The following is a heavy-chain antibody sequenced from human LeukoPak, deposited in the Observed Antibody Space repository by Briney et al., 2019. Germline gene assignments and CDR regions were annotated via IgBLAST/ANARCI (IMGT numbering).Heavy chain of an antibody. CDR2: IRYDGSNK. Sequence: GGSLRLSCAASGFTFTTYGMHWVRQAPGTGLEWVAFIRYDGSNKFYADSVKGRFTISRDNSKDTLYLQMNSLRVEDTAVYYCAKVGSGWYGVDYWGQGTLVTVSS. CDR3: AKVGSGWYGVDY. V-gene: IGHV3-30*02. D-gene: IGHD6-19*01. J-gene: IGHJ4*02. CDR1: GFTFTTYG.